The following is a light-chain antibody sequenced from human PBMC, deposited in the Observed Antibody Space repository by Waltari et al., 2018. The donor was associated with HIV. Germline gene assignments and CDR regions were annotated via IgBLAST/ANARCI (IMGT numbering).Light chain of an antibody. J-gene: IGKJ2*01. V-gene: IGKV1-6*01. CDR3: LQDYIFPYT. CDR2: GSS. CDR1: QGIAND. Sequence: AIQMTQSPSSLSASVGDRVPISCRASQGIANDLSWYQHKPGKAPRLLIYGSSTLQSGVSSRFSGGGSDTHFTLTISGLQPEDFATYYCLQDYIFPYTFGQGTTLEI.